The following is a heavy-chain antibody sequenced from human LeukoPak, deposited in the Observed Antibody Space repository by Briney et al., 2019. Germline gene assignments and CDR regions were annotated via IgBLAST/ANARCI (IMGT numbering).Heavy chain of an antibody. Sequence: ASVKLSCKASGYTFTGFGISWVRQAPGQGLEWMGWIIVYKGETNSAQKFQARVTMPTDTSTSTVYIELRNLRSDDTAVYHCARSVPSEYWGEGTLVIVSS. CDR2: IIVYKGET. CDR1: GYTFTGFG. J-gene: IGHJ4*02. V-gene: IGHV1-18*01. CDR3: ARSVPSEY.